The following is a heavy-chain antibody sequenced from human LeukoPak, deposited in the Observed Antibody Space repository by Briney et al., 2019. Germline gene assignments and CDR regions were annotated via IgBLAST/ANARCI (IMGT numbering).Heavy chain of an antibody. V-gene: IGHV4-59*01. D-gene: IGHD2-2*01. CDR3: ARAYQSAEYYFDY. CDR2: IYYTGST. J-gene: IGHJ4*02. Sequence: SETLSLTCTVSGGSIDSYYWSWIRQPPGKGLEWIGYIYYTGSTEYHPSLKSRVTISLDTSKNRFSLKLTSVTAADTAVYYCARAYQSAEYYFDYWGQGNLVSVSS. CDR1: GGSIDSYY.